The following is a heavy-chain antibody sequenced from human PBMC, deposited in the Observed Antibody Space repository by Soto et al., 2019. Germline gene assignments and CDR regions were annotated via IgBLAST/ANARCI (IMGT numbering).Heavy chain of an antibody. Sequence: QVQLQESGPGLVKPSQTLSLTCTVSGGSISSGGYYWSWIRQHPGKGLEWIGYIHYSGSTYYNPSLKSRVTISVDTSKNQFSLKLSSVTAADTAVYYCARDFREYPAFDIWGQGTMVTVSS. CDR1: GGSISSGGYY. CDR2: IHYSGST. V-gene: IGHV4-31*03. J-gene: IGHJ3*02. CDR3: ARDFREYPAFDI. D-gene: IGHD2-2*01.